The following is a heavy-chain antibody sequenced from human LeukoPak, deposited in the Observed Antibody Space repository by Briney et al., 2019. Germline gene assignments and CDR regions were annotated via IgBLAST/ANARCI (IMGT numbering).Heavy chain of an antibody. V-gene: IGHV1-69*05. Sequence: GASVKVSCKASGGTFSSYAISWVRQAPGQGLEWMGRIIPIFGTANYAQKFQGRVTITTDESTSTAYMELSSLRSEDTAVYYCARERPAYWYFDLWGRGTLVTVSS. CDR1: GGTFSSYA. J-gene: IGHJ2*01. CDR2: IIPIFGTA. CDR3: ARERPAYWYFDL.